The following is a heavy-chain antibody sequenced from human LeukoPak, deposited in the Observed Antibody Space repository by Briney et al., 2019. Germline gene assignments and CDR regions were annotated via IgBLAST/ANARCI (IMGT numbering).Heavy chain of an antibody. J-gene: IGHJ5*02. CDR3: ARGIAVLNWFDP. Sequence: VASVKVSCKASGYTFTSYGISWVRQAPGQGLEWMGWISAFNGNTNYAQKLQGRVTMTTDTSTSTAYMELRSLRYDDTAVYYCARGIAVLNWFDPWGQGTLVTVSS. D-gene: IGHD6-19*01. CDR1: GYTFTSYG. V-gene: IGHV1-18*01. CDR2: ISAFNGNT.